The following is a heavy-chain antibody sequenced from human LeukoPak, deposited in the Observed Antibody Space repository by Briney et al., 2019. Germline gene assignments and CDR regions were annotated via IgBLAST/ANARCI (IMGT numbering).Heavy chain of an antibody. V-gene: IGHV3-7*03. CDR3: ARGTTNLDY. Sequence: GGSLRLSCAASGFTFSNYWMSWVRQAPGRGLEWVANIKQDGSEKYCVDSVKGRFTISRDNAKNSLYLQMNSLRAEDTALYYCARGTTNLDYWGQGTLVTVSS. D-gene: IGHD2/OR15-2a*01. J-gene: IGHJ4*02. CDR2: IKQDGSEK. CDR1: GFTFSNYW.